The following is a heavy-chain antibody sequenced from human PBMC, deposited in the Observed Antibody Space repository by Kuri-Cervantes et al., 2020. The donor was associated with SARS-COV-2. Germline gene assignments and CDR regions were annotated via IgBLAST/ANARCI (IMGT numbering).Heavy chain of an antibody. CDR3: ARHYVSGEYQLLYGWFDP. J-gene: IGHJ5*02. D-gene: IGHD2-2*02. CDR1: GGPISSYY. CDR2: IYYSGST. V-gene: IGHV4-59*08. Sequence: SETLSLTCTVSGGPISSYYWSWIRQPPGKGLEWIGYIYYSGSTNYNPSLKSRVTISVDTSKNQFSLKLSSVTAADTAVYYCARHYVSGEYQLLYGWFDPWGQGTLVTVSS.